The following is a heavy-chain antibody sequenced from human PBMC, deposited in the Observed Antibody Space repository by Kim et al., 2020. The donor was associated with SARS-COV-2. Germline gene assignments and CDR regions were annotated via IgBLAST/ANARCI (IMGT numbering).Heavy chain of an antibody. CDR1: GGSILYY. V-gene: IGHV4-59*08. D-gene: IGHD3-16*01. CDR3: ARHGGNYAINAAFDI. Sequence: SETLSLTCTVSGGSILYYWSWIRQPPGEGLEWIGYIYYTVNSNFSNYNPSLKSRVTISVDTSKNQFSLKLSSVTAADTAGYYCARHGGNYAINAAFDIWG. CDR2: IYYTVNSNFS. J-gene: IGHJ3*02.